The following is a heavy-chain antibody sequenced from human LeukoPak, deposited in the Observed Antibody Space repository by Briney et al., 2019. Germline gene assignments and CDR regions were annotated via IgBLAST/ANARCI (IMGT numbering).Heavy chain of an antibody. J-gene: IGHJ4*02. V-gene: IGHV4-59*01. CDR3: ARDKDTIFGVVRYFDY. D-gene: IGHD3-3*01. CDR1: GGSISSYY. CDR2: IYYSGST. Sequence: PSETLSLTCTVSGGSISSYYWSWIRQPPGKGLEWIGYIYYSGSTNYNPSLKSRVTISVDTSKNQFSLKLSSVTAADTAVYYCARDKDTIFGVVRYFDYWGQGTLVTVSS.